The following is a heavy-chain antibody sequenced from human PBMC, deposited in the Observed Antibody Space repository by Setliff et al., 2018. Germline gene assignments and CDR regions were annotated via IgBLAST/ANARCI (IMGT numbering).Heavy chain of an antibody. Sequence: ASVKVSCKASGYTFTYRYMHWVRQAPGQGLEWMGIINPSGGSTSYAQKFQGRVTMTEDTSTDTAYMELSSLRPEDTALYFCASRSSNWAFDIWGLGTMVTVSS. V-gene: IGHV1-46*01. CDR2: INPSGGST. J-gene: IGHJ3*02. CDR3: ASRSSNWAFDI. CDR1: GYTFTYRY. D-gene: IGHD6-13*01.